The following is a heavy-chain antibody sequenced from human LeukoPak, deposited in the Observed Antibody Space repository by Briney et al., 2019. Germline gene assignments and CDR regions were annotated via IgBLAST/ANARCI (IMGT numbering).Heavy chain of an antibody. J-gene: IGHJ4*02. Sequence: GGSLRLSCAASGFTFSSYSMNWVRQAPGKGLEWVSVIYSGGSRYYADSVKGRFTISRDNSKNTLYLQMNSLRPEDTAVYYCTRSLGGIRGHFDYWGQGTLVTVSS. D-gene: IGHD3-10*01. V-gene: IGHV3-66*02. CDR1: GFTFSSYS. CDR2: IYSGGSR. CDR3: TRSLGGIRGHFDY.